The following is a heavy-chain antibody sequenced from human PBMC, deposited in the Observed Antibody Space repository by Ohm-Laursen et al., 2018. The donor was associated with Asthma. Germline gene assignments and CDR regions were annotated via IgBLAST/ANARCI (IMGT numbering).Heavy chain of an antibody. CDR3: ARDMAYYYGSGSYYNARGYYYYGMDV. Sequence: RSLRLSCAASGFTFSSYGMHWVRQAPGKGLEWVAVIWYDGSNKYYADSVKGRFTISRDNSKNTLYLQMNSLRAEDTAVYYCARDMAYYYGSGSYYNARGYYYYGMDVWGQGTTVTVSS. J-gene: IGHJ6*02. CDR2: IWYDGSNK. CDR1: GFTFSSYG. D-gene: IGHD3-10*01. V-gene: IGHV3-33*01.